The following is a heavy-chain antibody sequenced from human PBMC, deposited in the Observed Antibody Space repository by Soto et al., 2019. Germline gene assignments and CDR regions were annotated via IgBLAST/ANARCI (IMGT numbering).Heavy chain of an antibody. Sequence: GGSLRLSCAASGFTFSSYGMHWVRQAPGKGLEWVAVISYDGSNKYYADSVKGRFTISRDNSKNTLYLQMNSLRAEDTAVYYCARDTTRIAVAGYYYYYGMDVWGQGTTVTVSS. CDR3: ARDTTRIAVAGYYYYYGMDV. CDR2: ISYDGSNK. J-gene: IGHJ6*02. D-gene: IGHD6-13*01. V-gene: IGHV3-30*03. CDR1: GFTFSSYG.